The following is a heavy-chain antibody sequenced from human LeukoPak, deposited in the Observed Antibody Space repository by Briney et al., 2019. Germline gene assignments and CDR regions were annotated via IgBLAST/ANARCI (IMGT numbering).Heavy chain of an antibody. Sequence: ASVKVSCKASGYTFAGYYMHWVRQAPGQGLEWMGWINPNSGGTNYAQKFQGWVTMTRDTSISTAYMELSRLRSDDTAVYYCARDRADRIAVAGSEYYYCGMDVWGQGTTVTVSS. CDR2: INPNSGGT. D-gene: IGHD6-19*01. V-gene: IGHV1-2*04. J-gene: IGHJ6*02. CDR3: ARDRADRIAVAGSEYYYCGMDV. CDR1: GYTFAGYY.